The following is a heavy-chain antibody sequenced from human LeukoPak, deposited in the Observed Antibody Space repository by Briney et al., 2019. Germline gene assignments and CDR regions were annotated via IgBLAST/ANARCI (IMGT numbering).Heavy chain of an antibody. CDR3: AKTRPLDSSSWSHGDY. CDR1: GFTFSSYA. J-gene: IGHJ4*02. V-gene: IGHV3-23*01. CDR2: ISGSGDST. D-gene: IGHD6-13*01. Sequence: GGSLRPSCAASGFTFSSYAMSWVRQAPGKGLEWVSAISGSGDSTYYGDSVKGRLTISRDNSKNTLYLQMNSLRAEDTAVYYCAKTRPLDSSSWSHGDYWGQGTLVTVSS.